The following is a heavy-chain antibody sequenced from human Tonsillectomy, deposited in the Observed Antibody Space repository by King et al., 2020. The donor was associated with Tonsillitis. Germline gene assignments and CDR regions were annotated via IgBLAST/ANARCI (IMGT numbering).Heavy chain of an antibody. Sequence: QLVQSGAEVKKPGASVKVSCRASGFTFNTYYMHWVRQAPGQGLEWMGIINPGGGTTTYAQKVQGRVNMTRDTSTSTVYMELSSLRSDDTAIYFCASEFCGTDCNNYYYYGMDIWGQGTTVTVSS. V-gene: IGHV1-46*02. CDR3: ASEFCGTDCNNYYYYGMDI. D-gene: IGHD2-21*02. J-gene: IGHJ6*02. CDR2: INPGGGTT. CDR1: GFTFNTYY.